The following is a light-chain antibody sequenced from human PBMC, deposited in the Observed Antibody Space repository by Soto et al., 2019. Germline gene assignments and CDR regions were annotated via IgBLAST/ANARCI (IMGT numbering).Light chain of an antibody. CDR2: DKS. V-gene: IGKV3-15*01. CDR3: QPHNNWQLT. Sequence: EVVMRHSPATLSVCPGEGATLSCRASQGIGDTLAWYQHKTGQTTTILIYDKSTRVTGVPTRFSGSRSGAEFTPPINSLQSEDFAVYYCQPHNNWQLTFGRGTKVDI. J-gene: IGKJ4*01. CDR1: QGIGDT.